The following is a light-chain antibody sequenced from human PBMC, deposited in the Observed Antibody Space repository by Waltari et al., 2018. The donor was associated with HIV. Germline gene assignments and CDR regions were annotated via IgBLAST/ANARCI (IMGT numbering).Light chain of an antibody. V-gene: IGKV3-15*01. CDR2: GPS. CDR3: QQYSTWPRT. Sequence: MTQSPATLSVSPGETVSVFCVASEDIGDQLPWYHQMRGRAPRLLVSGPSSRATGVPARFSGRGSGTEFTLTITGLQSNDSAIYFCQQYSTWPRTFGQGTLV. J-gene: IGKJ1*01. CDR1: EDIGDQ.